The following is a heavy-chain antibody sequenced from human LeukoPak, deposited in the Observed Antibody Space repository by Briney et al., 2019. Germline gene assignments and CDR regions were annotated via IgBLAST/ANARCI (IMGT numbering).Heavy chain of an antibody. D-gene: IGHD3-22*01. CDR3: ARAPDSSGYYYDAFDI. Sequence: GGSLRLSCAASGFTVSSNYMSWVRQAPGKGLEWVSVIYSGGSTYYADSVKGRFTISRDNSKNTLYLQMNSLRAEDTAVYYCARAPDSSGYYYDAFDIWGQGTMVTVSS. CDR2: IYSGGST. J-gene: IGHJ3*02. CDR1: GFTVSSNY. V-gene: IGHV3-53*05.